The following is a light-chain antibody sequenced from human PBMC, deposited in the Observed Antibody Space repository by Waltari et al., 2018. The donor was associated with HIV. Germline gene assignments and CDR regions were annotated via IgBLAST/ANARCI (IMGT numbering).Light chain of an antibody. J-gene: IGLJ2*01. CDR2: TDT. CDR3: ATWDDSLNGVL. Sequence: VLTEPPSASGTPGQKVTISCSGSSSNTGSNPVFWYQQLPVAAPNLLISTDTQLPSGVPNQFSGSKSGASASLAISGLRSEYEAVYRCATWDDSLNGVLFGGGTNLNVL. CDR1: SSNTGSNP. V-gene: IGLV1-47*01.